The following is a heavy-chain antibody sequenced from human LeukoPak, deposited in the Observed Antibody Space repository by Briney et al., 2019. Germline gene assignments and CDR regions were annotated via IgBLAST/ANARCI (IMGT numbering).Heavy chain of an antibody. CDR2: INPNSGGT. CDR3: ARELQAYGSGSYYHDY. V-gene: IGHV1-2*02. J-gene: IGHJ4*02. D-gene: IGHD3-10*01. CDR1: GYTFTGYY. Sequence: ASVTVSCKASGYTFTGYYMHWVRQAPGQGLEWMGWINPNSGGTNYAQKFQGRVTMTRDTSISTAYMELSRLRSDDTAVYYCARELQAYGSGSYYHDYWGKGTLVTVSS.